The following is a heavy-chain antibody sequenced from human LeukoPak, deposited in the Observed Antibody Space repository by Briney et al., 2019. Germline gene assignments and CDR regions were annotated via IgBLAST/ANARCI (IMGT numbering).Heavy chain of an antibody. CDR2: ISSSSSYI. J-gene: IGHJ5*02. Sequence: PGGSLRLSCAASGFTFSSYSMNWVRQAPGKGLEWVSSISSSSSYIYYADSVKGRFTISRDNAKNSPYLQMNSLRAEDTAVYYCASSPTRGSGWYTTWGQGTLVTVSS. CDR3: ASSPTRGSGWYTT. D-gene: IGHD6-19*01. V-gene: IGHV3-21*01. CDR1: GFTFSSYS.